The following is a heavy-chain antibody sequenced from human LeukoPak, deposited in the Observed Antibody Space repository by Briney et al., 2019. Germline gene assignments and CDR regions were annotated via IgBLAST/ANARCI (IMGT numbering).Heavy chain of an antibody. D-gene: IGHD3-10*01. CDR2: INPNSGGT. CDR1: GYTFTGYY. J-gene: IGHJ4*02. CDR3: ARVGGLLWFGELFSDPFDY. V-gene: IGHV1-2*02. Sequence: ASVKVSCKASGYTFTGYYMHWVRQAPGQGLEWMGWINPNSGGTNYAQKFQGRVTMTRDTSISTAYMELSRLRSDDTAVYYCARVGGLLWFGELFSDPFDYWGQGTLVTVSS.